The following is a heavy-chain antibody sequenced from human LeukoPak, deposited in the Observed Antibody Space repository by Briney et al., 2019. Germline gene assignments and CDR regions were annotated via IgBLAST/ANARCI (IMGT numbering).Heavy chain of an antibody. J-gene: IGHJ5*02. V-gene: IGHV1-69*13. CDR2: IIPIFGIA. Sequence: ASVKVSCKASGGTFSSYAISWVRQAPGQGLEWMGGIIPIFGIANYAQKFQGRVTITADESTSTAYMELSSLRSEDTAVYYCARDQGSWYFGFRWFDPWGQGTLVTVSS. D-gene: IGHD6-13*01. CDR1: GGTFSSYA. CDR3: ARDQGSWYFGFRWFDP.